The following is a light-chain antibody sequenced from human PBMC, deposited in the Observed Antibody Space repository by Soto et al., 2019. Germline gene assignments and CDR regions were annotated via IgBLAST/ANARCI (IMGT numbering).Light chain of an antibody. CDR1: QGVGSW. J-gene: IGKJ1*01. CDR3: QQANSFPWT. V-gene: IGKV1-12*01. CDR2: AAS. Sequence: DIQMTQSPSSVSAPVGDRVTITCRASQGVGSWLAWYQQKPGKAPKLLIFAASSSQSGVPSRFSGSGSGTDFTLTISSLQPEDVATYYCQQANSFPWTFGQGTEVEIK.